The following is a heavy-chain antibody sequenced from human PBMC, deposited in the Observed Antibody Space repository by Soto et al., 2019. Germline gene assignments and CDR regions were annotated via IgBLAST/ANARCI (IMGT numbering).Heavy chain of an antibody. Sequence: EVQLVESGGGLVKPGGSLRLSCAASGFTFSNAWMSWVRQAPGKGLEWVGRIKSKTDGGTTDYATPVKGRFTISRDDSKNTLYLQMNSLKTEDTAVYYCTTDPSSFHDAFDIWGQGTMVTVSS. CDR1: GFTFSNAW. D-gene: IGHD6-6*01. J-gene: IGHJ3*02. CDR2: IKSKTDGGTT. V-gene: IGHV3-15*01. CDR3: TTDPSSFHDAFDI.